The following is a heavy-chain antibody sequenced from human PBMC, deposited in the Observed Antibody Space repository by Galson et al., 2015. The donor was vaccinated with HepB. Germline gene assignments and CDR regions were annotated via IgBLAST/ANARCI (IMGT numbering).Heavy chain of an antibody. CDR3: AKEATVTAYYGMDV. CDR1: GFTFSNYG. CDR2: ISYDGSNK. V-gene: IGHV3-30*18. Sequence: SLRLSCAASGFTFSNYGIHWVRQAPGKGLEWVAVISYDGSNKYYADSVKGRFTISRDNSKNTLYLQMNSLRAEDTAVYYCAKEATVTAYYGMDVWGQGTTVTVSS. J-gene: IGHJ6*02. D-gene: IGHD4-17*01.